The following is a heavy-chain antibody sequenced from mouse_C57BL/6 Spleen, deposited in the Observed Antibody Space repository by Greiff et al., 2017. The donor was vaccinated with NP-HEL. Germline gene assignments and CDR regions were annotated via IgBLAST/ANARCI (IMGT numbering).Heavy chain of an antibody. Sequence: VQLQQSGAELARPGASVKLSCKASGYTFTSYGISWVKQSTGQGLEWIGEIYPRSGNTYYNEKFKGKATLTADKSSSTAYMELRSLTSEDSAVYFCARPPLPRGAMDYWGQGTSVTVSS. CDR3: ARPPLPRGAMDY. CDR2: IYPRSGNT. D-gene: IGHD2-1*01. CDR1: GYTFTSYG. J-gene: IGHJ4*01. V-gene: IGHV1-81*01.